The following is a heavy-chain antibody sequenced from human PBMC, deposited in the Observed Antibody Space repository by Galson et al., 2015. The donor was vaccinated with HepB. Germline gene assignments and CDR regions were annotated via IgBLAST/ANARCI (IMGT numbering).Heavy chain of an antibody. V-gene: IGHV1-69*13. D-gene: IGHD1-26*01. CDR2: IIPIFDTA. Sequence: SVKVSCKASGGTFSTYAIIWVRQAPGQGLEWMGGIIPIFDTANYAQKFQGRVTITADESTSTAYMELSSLRSEDTAVYYCARDKEGGATHFDYWGQGTLVTVSS. J-gene: IGHJ4*02. CDR1: GGTFSTYA. CDR3: ARDKEGGATHFDY.